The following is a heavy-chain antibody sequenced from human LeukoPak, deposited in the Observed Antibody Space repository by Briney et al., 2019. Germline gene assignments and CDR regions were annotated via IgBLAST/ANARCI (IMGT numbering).Heavy chain of an antibody. CDR3: ARDSSIAAAGYTGY. V-gene: IGHV1-18*01. CDR2: ISAYNGNT. D-gene: IGHD6-13*01. Sequence: ASVKVSCKASGYTFTSYGISWVRQAPGQGLEWMGWISAYNGNTNYAQKLQGRVTMTTDTSTSTAYMELRSLRSDDTAVYYCARDSSIAAAGYTGYWGQGNLVTVTS. CDR1: GYTFTSYG. J-gene: IGHJ4*02.